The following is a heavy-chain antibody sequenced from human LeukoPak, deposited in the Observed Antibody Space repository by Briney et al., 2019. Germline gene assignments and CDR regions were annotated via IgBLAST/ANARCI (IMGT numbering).Heavy chain of an antibody. CDR2: INHSGNT. CDR3: ARKEGGQLVNTRRWFDP. J-gene: IGHJ5*02. D-gene: IGHD6-13*01. CDR1: GGSFSGYN. Sequence: SETLSLTCAVYGGSFSGYNWRWIRQPPGKGLEWIGEINHSGNTKYNPSLKSRVTISVDTSKNQFSLRLTSVTAADTAVYYCARKEGGQLVNTRRWFDPWGQGTLVTVSS. V-gene: IGHV4-34*01.